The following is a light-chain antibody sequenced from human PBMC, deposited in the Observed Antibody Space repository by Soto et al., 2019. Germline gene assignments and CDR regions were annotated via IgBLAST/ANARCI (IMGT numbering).Light chain of an antibody. CDR3: NSYTSSSTRV. CDR1: SSDVGGYNY. V-gene: IGLV2-14*01. Sequence: QSALTQPASVSGSPGQSITISCTGTSSDVGGYNYVSWYQQHPGKAPKLMIYDVSNRPSGVSNRFSGSKSGNTASLTISGLQAEDEAEYYCNSYTSSSTRVFGGGTKLTVL. J-gene: IGLJ3*02. CDR2: DVS.